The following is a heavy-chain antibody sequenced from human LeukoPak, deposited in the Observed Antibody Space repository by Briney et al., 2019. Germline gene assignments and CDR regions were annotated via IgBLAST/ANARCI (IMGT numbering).Heavy chain of an antibody. Sequence: GGSLRLSCAASGFTFSSFDMTWVRQAPGKGLEWVSTISVSATNTYYADSVKGRFTISRDNSKNTLYLQMNSLRADDTAVYYCATMTSMRVVLISWGQGTLVTVSS. CDR1: GFTFSSFD. D-gene: IGHD3-22*01. CDR2: ISVSATNT. CDR3: ATMTSMRVVLIS. J-gene: IGHJ1*01. V-gene: IGHV3-23*01.